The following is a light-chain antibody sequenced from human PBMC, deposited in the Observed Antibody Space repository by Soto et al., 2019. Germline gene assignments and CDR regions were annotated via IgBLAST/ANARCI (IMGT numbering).Light chain of an antibody. CDR2: DAS. Sequence: DIQMTQSPSTLSASVGDRVTITCRASQNINRWLAWYQQKPGKAPKFQIYDASTLQSGVPSRFSGSGSGTEFTLTINGLQADDFATYYCQQYNRDSTFGQGTKVDLK. CDR1: QNINRW. V-gene: IGKV1-5*01. J-gene: IGKJ2*01. CDR3: QQYNRDST.